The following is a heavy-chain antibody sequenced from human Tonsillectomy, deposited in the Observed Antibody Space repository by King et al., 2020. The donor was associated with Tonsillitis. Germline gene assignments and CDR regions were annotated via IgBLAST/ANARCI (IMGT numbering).Heavy chain of an antibody. D-gene: IGHD3-3*01. J-gene: IGHJ6*03. V-gene: IGHV3-23*04. CDR3: AKKPYYDFWSGYSFYYYMDV. CDR1: GFTFTSYA. CDR2: ISGSGGST. Sequence: VQLVESGGGLVQPGGSLRLSCAASGFTFTSYAMSGVRQAPEKGLEWVSAISGSGGSTYYADSVKGRFTNSRDKSKNTLYLQMKSLRAEDTAVYYCAKKPYYDFWSGYSFYYYMDVWGKGTTVTVSS.